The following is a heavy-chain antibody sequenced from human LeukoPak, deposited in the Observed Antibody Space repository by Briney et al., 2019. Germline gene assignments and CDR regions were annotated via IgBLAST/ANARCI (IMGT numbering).Heavy chain of an antibody. J-gene: IGHJ3*02. D-gene: IGHD1-1*01. Sequence: PGESLKISCQASGYTFTGYWIVWVRQTPGEGLEWMGLIDPADSDTTYSPSFEGRVNISVDKSISTAYLQWSRLKASDTAMYYCARLGAVQLEMEGAFDIWGQGTIVTVSS. CDR1: GYTFTGYW. CDR2: IDPADSDT. CDR3: ARLGAVQLEMEGAFDI. V-gene: IGHV5-51*01.